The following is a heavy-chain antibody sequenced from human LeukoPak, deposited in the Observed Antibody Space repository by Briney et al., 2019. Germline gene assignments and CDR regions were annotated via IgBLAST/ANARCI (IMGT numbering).Heavy chain of an antibody. Sequence: PSGTLSLTCAVSGGSISSSNWWGWVRQPPGKGLEWIGEIYHSGSTNYNPSLKSRVTISIDTSKNQFSLKLSSVTAADTAVYYCARRGPPRTMLRGVKSGWFDPWGQGTLVTVSS. V-gene: IGHV4-4*02. J-gene: IGHJ5*02. D-gene: IGHD3-10*01. CDR3: ARRGPPRTMLRGVKSGWFDP. CDR2: IYHSGST. CDR1: GGSISSSNW.